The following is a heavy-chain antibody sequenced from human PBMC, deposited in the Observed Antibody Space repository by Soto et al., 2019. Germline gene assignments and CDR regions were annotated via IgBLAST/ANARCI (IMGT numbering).Heavy chain of an antibody. CDR1: GYTFTSFG. CDR2: INTYTQNT. J-gene: IGHJ4*02. CDR3: GRESSGSGWSFDF. D-gene: IGHD6-19*01. V-gene: IGHV1-18*04. Sequence: QVPLVQSGAELKKPGASMKVSCKASGYTFTSFGITWVRQAPGQGLEWRGWINTYTQNTKYAHNFQGRVTMTTDTSTTTSYMELRSLRSDDTAVYYCGRESSGSGWSFDFWGQGSLVTVSS.